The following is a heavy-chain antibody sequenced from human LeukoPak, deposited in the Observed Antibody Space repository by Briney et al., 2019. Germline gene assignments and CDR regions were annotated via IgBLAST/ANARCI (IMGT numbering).Heavy chain of an antibody. CDR3: AKAPPTLGGTLRRVAAAGNQGY. CDR2: ISYDGSNK. V-gene: IGHV3-30*18. CDR1: GFTFSSYG. Sequence: PGGSPRLSCAASGFTFSSYGMHWVRQAPGKGLEWVAVISYDGSNKYYADSVKGRFTISRDNSKNTLYLQMNSLRAEDTAVYYCAKAPPTLGGTLRRVAAAGNQGYWGQGTLVTVSS. D-gene: IGHD6-13*01. J-gene: IGHJ4*02.